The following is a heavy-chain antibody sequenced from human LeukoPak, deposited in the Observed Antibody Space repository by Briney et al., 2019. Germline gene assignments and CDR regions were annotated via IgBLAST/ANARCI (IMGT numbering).Heavy chain of an antibody. D-gene: IGHD3-3*01. CDR1: GFTFSSYA. Sequence: GGSLRLSCAASGFTFSSYAMSWVRRAPGRGLEWVSAISGSGGSTYYADSVKGRFTISRDNSKNTLYLQMNSLRAEDTAVYYCAKAPYYDFWSGYHSKGFDPWGQGTLVTVSS. CDR2: ISGSGGST. J-gene: IGHJ5*02. V-gene: IGHV3-23*01. CDR3: AKAPYYDFWSGYHSKGFDP.